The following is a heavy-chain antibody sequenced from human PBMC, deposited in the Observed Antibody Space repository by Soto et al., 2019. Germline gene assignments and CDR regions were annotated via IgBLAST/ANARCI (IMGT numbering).Heavy chain of an antibody. V-gene: IGHV4-39*01. J-gene: IGHJ4*02. CDR1: GGSISSSSYY. Sequence: PSETLSLTCTVSGGSISSSSYYWGWIRQPPGKGLEWIGSIYYSGSTYYNPSLKSRVTISVDTSKNQFSLKLSSVTAAGTAVYYCARQGVGELRIDYWGQGTLVTVSS. CDR2: IYYSGST. CDR3: ARQGVGELRIDY. D-gene: IGHD3-10*01.